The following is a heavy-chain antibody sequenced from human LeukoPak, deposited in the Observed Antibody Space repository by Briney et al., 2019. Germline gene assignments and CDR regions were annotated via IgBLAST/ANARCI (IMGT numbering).Heavy chain of an antibody. J-gene: IGHJ4*02. CDR3: ARDPDYYGSGSFLDY. D-gene: IGHD3-10*01. CDR1: GFTFSTCA. CDR2: ISFDGSNE. V-gene: IGHV3-30-3*01. Sequence: GGSLRLSCAASGFTFSTCAMHWVRQAPGKRLEWVAIISFDGSNEYYADSVKGRFTISRDNSKNTLYLQMDSLRAEDTAVYYCARDPDYYGSGSFLDYWGQGTLVAVSS.